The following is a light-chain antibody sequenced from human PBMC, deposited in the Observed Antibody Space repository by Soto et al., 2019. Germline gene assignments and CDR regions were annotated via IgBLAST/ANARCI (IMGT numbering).Light chain of an antibody. J-gene: IGKJ2*01. CDR2: DAS. CDR1: QSISSH. V-gene: IGKV3-11*01. CDR3: QQRNKWPS. Sequence: EIVLTQFPATLSLSPGERATLSCRASQSISSHLAWYQQKPGQTPRLLIYDASNRATGVPARFSGSGYGTDFTLTISSLEPEDFAVYYCQQRNKWPSFGLGTNLEIK.